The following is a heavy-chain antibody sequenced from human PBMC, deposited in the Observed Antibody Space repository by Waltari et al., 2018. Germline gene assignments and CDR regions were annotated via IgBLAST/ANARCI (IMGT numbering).Heavy chain of an antibody. J-gene: IGHJ4*02. V-gene: IGHV3-48*02. Sequence: MNWVRQAPGRGLEWVSYSSSSGSTIYYADSVKGLFTISRDSAKNSLYLQMNSLRDEDTAVYYCARVVARDWGQGTLVTVSS. CDR2: SSSSGSTI. CDR3: ARVVARD.